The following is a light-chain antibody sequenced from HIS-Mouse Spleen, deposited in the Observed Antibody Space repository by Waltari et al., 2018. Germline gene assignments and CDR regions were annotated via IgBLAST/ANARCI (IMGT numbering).Light chain of an antibody. CDR2: DDS. CDR3: QMWDSSGDHVV. J-gene: IGLJ2*01. Sequence: SYVLTQPPSVSVAPGKTARITWGGNNIGSKSWHWYQEKPGQAPVLGGYDDSDRPSGRPVSFAGSNTGTAATVTISGSEAGDEAAYYSQMWDSSGDHVVFGGGYKLSVL. CDR1: NIGSKS. V-gene: IGLV3-21*03.